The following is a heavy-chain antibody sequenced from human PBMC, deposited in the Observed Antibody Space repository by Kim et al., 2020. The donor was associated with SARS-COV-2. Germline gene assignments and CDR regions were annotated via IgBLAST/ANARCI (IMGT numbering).Heavy chain of an antibody. Sequence: GGSLRLSCAASGFTFSSYSMNWVRQAPGKGLEWVSYISSSSSTIYYADSVKGRFTISRDNAKNSLYLQMNSLRDEDTAVYYCARETTMVRGVTTGFVPWGQGTLVTVSS. CDR2: ISSSSSTI. J-gene: IGHJ5*02. CDR1: GFTFSSYS. D-gene: IGHD3-10*01. CDR3: ARETTMVRGVTTGFVP. V-gene: IGHV3-48*02.